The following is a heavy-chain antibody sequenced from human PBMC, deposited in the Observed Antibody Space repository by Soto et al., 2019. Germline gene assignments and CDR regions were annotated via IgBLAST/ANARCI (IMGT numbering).Heavy chain of an antibody. D-gene: IGHD5-18*01. CDR1: GGSISSGGYY. V-gene: IGHV4-31*03. J-gene: IGHJ4*02. CDR3: ARSLDTAMGNYYFDY. Sequence: SETLSLTCTVSGGSISSGGYYWSWIRQHPGKGLEWIGYIYYSGSTYYNPSLKSRVTISVDTSKNQFSLKLSSVTAADTAVYYCARSLDTAMGNYYFDYWGQGTLVTVSS. CDR2: IYYSGST.